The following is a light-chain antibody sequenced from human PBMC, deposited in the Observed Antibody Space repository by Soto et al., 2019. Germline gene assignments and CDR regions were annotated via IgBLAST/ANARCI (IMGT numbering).Light chain of an antibody. Sequence: QSVLTQPPSMSAAPGQRVTISCSGTSSNIGDNYVSWYRQLPGTAPELLIYDNYKRPSGIPDRFSGSKSGTSATLGITGLQNGDEADYYCGTWDTSLSNWVFGGGTKLTVL. CDR2: DNY. CDR3: GTWDTSLSNWV. CDR1: SSNIGDNY. J-gene: IGLJ3*02. V-gene: IGLV1-51*01.